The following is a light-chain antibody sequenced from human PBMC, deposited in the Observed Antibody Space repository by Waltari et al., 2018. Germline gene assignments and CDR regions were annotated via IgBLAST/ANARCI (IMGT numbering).Light chain of an antibody. CDR1: QDVSTW. J-gene: IGKJ4*01. Sequence: IQMTQSPSSVSASVGDRVSISCRASQDVSTWFAWYQQTPGKPPNLLIYGSSTLQSGVPSRFSGSGSGTDFTLTINGLQPEDFASYFCQQTDSFPLTFGGGTKVEIK. V-gene: IGKV1-12*01. CDR3: QQTDSFPLT. CDR2: GSS.